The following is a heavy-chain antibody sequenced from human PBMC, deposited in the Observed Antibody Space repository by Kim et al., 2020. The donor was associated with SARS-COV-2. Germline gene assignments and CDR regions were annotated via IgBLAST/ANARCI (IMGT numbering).Heavy chain of an antibody. D-gene: IGHD3-22*01. CDR3: ARVYLYYDSSGYADY. J-gene: IGHJ4*02. CDR1: GYTFNSYH. CDR2: INPSGDST. Sequence: ASVKVSCKASGYTFNSYHMHWVRQAPGQGLEWMGIINPSGDSTSYAQKFQGRVTMTRDTSTSTVYMELSSLRSEDTAVYYCARVYLYYDSSGYADYWGQGTLVTVSS. V-gene: IGHV1-46*02.